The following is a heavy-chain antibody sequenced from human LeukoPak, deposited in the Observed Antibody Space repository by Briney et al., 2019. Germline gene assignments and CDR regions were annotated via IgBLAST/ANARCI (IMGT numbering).Heavy chain of an antibody. V-gene: IGHV1-2*02. Sequence: ASLKVSSQASGDGFTDYYVHWIRHAPGQMREWMGWINPSSGSTIYAQKFQVRVPMTRDTFTTTAYMEIKSLVSHDTAVYYCERGWQINSSGGFVDPWGQGTLVTVSS. CDR3: ERGWQINSSGGFVDP. CDR1: GDGFTDYY. D-gene: IGHD6-6*01. CDR2: INPSSGST. J-gene: IGHJ5*02.